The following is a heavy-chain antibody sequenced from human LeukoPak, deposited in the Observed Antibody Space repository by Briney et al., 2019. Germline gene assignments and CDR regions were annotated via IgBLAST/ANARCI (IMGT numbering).Heavy chain of an antibody. V-gene: IGHV3-30*04. CDR3: ARDGDSSGYPLRFFDY. J-gene: IGHJ4*02. CDR1: GFTFSSYA. CDR2: ISYDGGNK. D-gene: IGHD3-22*01. Sequence: GGSLRLSCAASGFTFSSYAMHWVRQAPGKGLEWVAVISYDGGNKYYADSVKGRFTIFRDNSKNTLYLQMNSLRAEDTAVYYCARDGDSSGYPLRFFDYWGQGTLVTVSS.